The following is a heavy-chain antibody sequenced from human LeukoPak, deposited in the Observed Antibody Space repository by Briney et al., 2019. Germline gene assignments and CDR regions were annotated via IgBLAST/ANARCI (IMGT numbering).Heavy chain of an antibody. V-gene: IGHV3-23*01. J-gene: IGHJ4*02. Sequence: SGGSLRLSCAASGFTFSSYAMSWVRQAPGKGLEWVSAISGSGGSTYYADSEKGRFTISRDNSKNTLYLQMNSLRAEDTAVYYCAKHEVSHAATTPDYWGQGTLVTVSS. CDR3: AKHEVSHAATTPDY. CDR2: ISGSGGST. D-gene: IGHD4-11*01. CDR1: GFTFSSYA.